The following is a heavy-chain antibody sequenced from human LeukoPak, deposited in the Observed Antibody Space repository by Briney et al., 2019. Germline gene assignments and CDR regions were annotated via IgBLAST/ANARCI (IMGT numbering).Heavy chain of an antibody. CDR1: GFTVSSNY. Sequence: GGSLRLSCAASGFTVSSNYMSWVRQAPGKGLEWVSVIYSGGSTYYADSVKGRFTISRDNSKNTLYLQMNSLRAEDTAVYYCARVSGSAHPDLDYWGQGTLVTVSS. D-gene: IGHD1-26*01. V-gene: IGHV3-53*01. J-gene: IGHJ4*02. CDR3: ARVSGSAHPDLDY. CDR2: IYSGGST.